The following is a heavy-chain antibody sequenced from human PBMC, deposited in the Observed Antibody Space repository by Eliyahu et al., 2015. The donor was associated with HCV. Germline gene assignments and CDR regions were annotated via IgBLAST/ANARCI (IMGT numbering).Heavy chain of an antibody. Sequence: QVQLQESGPGLVKPSQXLSLTCXXSGRXLXSGXYXWNWIRQHPGKGLEWIGYIYYSGITQYNPSLKSRVTISLDTSKNQFSLKLSSVTAADTAVYYCARAALTYGMDVWGQGTTVTVSS. J-gene: IGHJ6*02. V-gene: IGHV4-31*03. CDR1: GRXLXSGXYX. CDR3: ARAALTYGMDV. CDR2: IYYSGIT.